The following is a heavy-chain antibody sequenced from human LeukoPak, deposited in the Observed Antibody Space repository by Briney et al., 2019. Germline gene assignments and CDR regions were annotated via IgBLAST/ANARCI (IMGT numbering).Heavy chain of an antibody. J-gene: IGHJ4*02. Sequence: SEALSLTCSVSGGSISRYYWSWIRQPPGKGLEWIGYINYSGNTNYNPSLKSRVTISVDTPKNQISLKLSSVTAADTAVYYCARHFSNNYYDSSGYTDYWGQGTLVTVSS. CDR2: INYSGNT. D-gene: IGHD3-22*01. CDR3: ARHFSNNYYDSSGYTDY. CDR1: GGSISRYY. V-gene: IGHV4-59*08.